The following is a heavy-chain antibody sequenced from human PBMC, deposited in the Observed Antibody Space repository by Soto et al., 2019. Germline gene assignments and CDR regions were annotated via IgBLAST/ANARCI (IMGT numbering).Heavy chain of an antibody. J-gene: IGHJ4*02. V-gene: IGHV3-21*01. CDR1: GFTFSSYS. D-gene: IGHD3-3*01. CDR2: ISSSSSYI. Sequence: VQLVESGGGLVKPGGSLRLSCAASGFTFSSYSMNWVRQAPGKGLEWVSSISSSSSYIYYADSVKGRFTISRDNAKNSLYLQMNSLRAEDTAVYYCARTYDFWSGYYQYYFDYWGQGTLVTVSS. CDR3: ARTYDFWSGYYQYYFDY.